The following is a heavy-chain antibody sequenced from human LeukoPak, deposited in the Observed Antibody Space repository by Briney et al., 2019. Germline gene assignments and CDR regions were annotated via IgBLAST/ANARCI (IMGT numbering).Heavy chain of an antibody. CDR3: ARQPAAGTFPLYYYYYYMDV. CDR1: GYTFTSYY. Sequence: ASVKVSCKASGYTFTSYYMHWVRQAPGQGLEWMGIINPSGGSTSYAQKFQGRVTMTRDMSTSTVYMELRSLRSDDTAVYYCARQPAAGTFPLYYYYYYMDVWGKGTTVTVSS. D-gene: IGHD6-13*01. V-gene: IGHV1-46*01. J-gene: IGHJ6*03. CDR2: INPSGGST.